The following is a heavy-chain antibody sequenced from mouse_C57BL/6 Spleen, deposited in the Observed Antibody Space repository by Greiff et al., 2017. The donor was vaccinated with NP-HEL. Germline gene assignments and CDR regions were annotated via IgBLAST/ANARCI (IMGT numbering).Heavy chain of an antibody. V-gene: IGHV5-4*01. CDR2: ISDGGSYT. J-gene: IGHJ2*01. CDR3: ARGPYGNFYFDY. Sequence: EVQGVESGGGLVKPGGSLKLSCAASGFTFSSYAMSWVRQTPEKRLEWVATISDGGSYTYYPDNVKGRFTISRDNAKNNLYLQMSHLKSEDTAMYYCARGPYGNFYFDYWGQGTTLTVSS. D-gene: IGHD2-1*01. CDR1: GFTFSSYA.